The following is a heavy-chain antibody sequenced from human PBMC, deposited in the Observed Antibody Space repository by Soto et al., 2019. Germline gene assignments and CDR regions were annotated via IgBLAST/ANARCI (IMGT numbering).Heavy chain of an antibody. CDR2: MSPNSGYT. V-gene: IGHV1-8*02. Sequence: QVQLVQSGAEVKKPGASVKVSCKASGYDFSNYEINWVRQATGQGLEWMGWMSPNSGYTGYAQKFQGRVTMTRNTSKSTASMELRSPTSEDTAGYYWARVLMGQLVVLEYWGQGTPVTVSS. CDR3: ARVLMGQLVVLEY. D-gene: IGHD6-6*01. CDR1: GYDFSNYE. J-gene: IGHJ4*02.